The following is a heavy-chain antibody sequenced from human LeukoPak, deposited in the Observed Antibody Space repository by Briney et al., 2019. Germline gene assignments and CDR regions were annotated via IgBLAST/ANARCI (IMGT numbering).Heavy chain of an antibody. CDR3: ARDILTGYLSYYGMDV. CDR2: ISSSGSTI. V-gene: IGHV3-11*01. CDR1: GFTFSDYY. D-gene: IGHD3-9*01. Sequence: GGSLRLSCAASGFTFSDYYMSWIRQAPGKGLEWVSYISSSGSTIYYADSVKGRFTISRDSAKNSLYLQMNSLRAEDTAVYYCARDILTGYLSYYGMDVWGQGTTVTVSS. J-gene: IGHJ6*02.